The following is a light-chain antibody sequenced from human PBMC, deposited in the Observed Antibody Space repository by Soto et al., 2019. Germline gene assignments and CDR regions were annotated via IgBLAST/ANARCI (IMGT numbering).Light chain of an antibody. CDR1: SSNIGSNT. V-gene: IGLV1-44*01. J-gene: IGLJ3*02. CDR2: SNN. Sequence: QSVLTQPPSASGTPGQRVTISCSGSSSNIGSNTVNWYQQLPGTAPKLLIYSNNQRPSGVPDRFSGSKSGTSASLAISGLQSEDEADYYCAAWDGSLNGNWVFGGGTQLTVL. CDR3: AAWDGSLNGNWV.